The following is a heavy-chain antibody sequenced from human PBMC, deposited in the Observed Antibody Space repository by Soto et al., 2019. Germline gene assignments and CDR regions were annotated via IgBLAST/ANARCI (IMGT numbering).Heavy chain of an antibody. D-gene: IGHD2-8*01. CDR3: AIDLLIGYCTNGVCYPDY. CDR1: GFTFSSYG. Sequence: QVQLVESGGGVVQPGRSLRLSCAASGFTFSSYGMHWVRQAPGKGLEWVAVIWYDGSNKYYADSVKGRFTISRDNSKNTLYLQMNSLRAEDTAVYYCAIDLLIGYCTNGVCYPDYWGQGTLVTVSS. CDR2: IWYDGSNK. V-gene: IGHV3-33*01. J-gene: IGHJ4*02.